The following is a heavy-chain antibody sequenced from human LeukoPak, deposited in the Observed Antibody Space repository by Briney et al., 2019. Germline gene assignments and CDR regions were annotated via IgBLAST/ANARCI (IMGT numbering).Heavy chain of an antibody. D-gene: IGHD2-15*01. CDR3: ARAQCSGGSCYSDY. CDR2: MNPNSGNT. CDR1: GYTFTSYD. J-gene: IGHJ4*02. Sequence: ASVKVSCKASGYTFTSYDINWVRQATGQGLEWMGWMNPNSGNTGYAQKFQGRVTMTRNTSISTAYMELSCLRSEDTAVYYCARAQCSGGSCYSDYWGQGTLVTVSS. V-gene: IGHV1-8*01.